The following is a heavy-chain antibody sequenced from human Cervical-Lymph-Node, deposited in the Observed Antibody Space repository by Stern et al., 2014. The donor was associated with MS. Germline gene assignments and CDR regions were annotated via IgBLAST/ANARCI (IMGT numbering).Heavy chain of an antibody. J-gene: IGHJ3*02. D-gene: IGHD2-15*01. CDR2: INQNGSEK. V-gene: IGHV3-7*01. CDR1: GFTFSRYW. CDR3: ARGLLGSENAFDI. Sequence: EVQLVESGGGLVQPGGSRRLSCAASGFTFSRYWMSWVRQAPGKGLEWVDNINQNGSEKYYVDSVEGRFTISRDNSKNSLFLQMNSLRGDDTAVYYCARGLLGSENAFDIWGQGTMVTVSS.